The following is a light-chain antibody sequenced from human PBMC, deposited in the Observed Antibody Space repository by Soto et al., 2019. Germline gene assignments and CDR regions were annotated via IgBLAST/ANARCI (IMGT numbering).Light chain of an antibody. CDR1: QSVSSN. Sequence: EIVMTQSPATLSVSPGERATLSCRASQSVSSNLAWYQQKPGQAPRLLIYGESTRATGIPARFSGSGSGTEFTLTISSLQSEDFAVYYCQQSNNWVTFGPGTKVDIK. CDR3: QQSNNWVT. J-gene: IGKJ3*01. CDR2: GES. V-gene: IGKV3-15*01.